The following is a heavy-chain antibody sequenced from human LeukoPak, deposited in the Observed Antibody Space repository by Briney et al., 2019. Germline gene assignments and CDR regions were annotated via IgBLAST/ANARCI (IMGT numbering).Heavy chain of an antibody. CDR1: GYTLTRYV. CDR2: ISAYNGNT. V-gene: IGHV1-18*01. CDR3: ARARLPAAAGFDY. J-gene: IGHJ4*02. D-gene: IGHD2-2*01. Sequence: GASVKVSCKASGYTLTRYVIHWVRQAPGQGLEWMGWISAYNGNTNYAQKLQGRVTMTTDTSTSTAYMELRSLRSDDTAVYYCARARLPAAAGFDYWGQGTLVTVSS.